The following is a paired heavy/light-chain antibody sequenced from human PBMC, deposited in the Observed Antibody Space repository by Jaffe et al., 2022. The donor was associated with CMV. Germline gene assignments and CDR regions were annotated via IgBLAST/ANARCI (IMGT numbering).Light chain of an antibody. CDR2: AAS. Sequence: DIQMTQSPSSLSASVGDRVTITCRASQSISDYLNWYQQRPGKAPKLLIYAASSLQSGVPSRFSGSGSGTDFILTITSLQPEDYATYYCQQSYGSPRTFGQGTNVEIK. J-gene: IGKJ1*01. CDR1: QSISDY. V-gene: IGKV1-39*01. CDR3: QQSYGSPRT.
Heavy chain of an antibody. V-gene: IGHV4-59*01. J-gene: IGHJ4*02. CDR1: GGSISPFY. CDR3: ARAMTTGTSLPFDY. CDR2: VYSSGRT. Sequence: QVQLQESGPGLVKPSETLSLTCTVSGGSISPFYWSWFRQPPGKGLEWIGYVYSSGRTDYNPSLGSRVTISLDTSKNQFSLKLSSVTAADTALYYCARAMTTGTSLPFDYWGQGTLVTVSS. D-gene: IGHD4-17*01.